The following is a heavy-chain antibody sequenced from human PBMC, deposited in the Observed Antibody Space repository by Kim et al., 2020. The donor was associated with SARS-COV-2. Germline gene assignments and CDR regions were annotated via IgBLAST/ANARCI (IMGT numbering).Heavy chain of an antibody. Sequence: GGSLRLSCAASGFTFSSYWMHWVRQAPGKGLVWVSRINSDGSSTSYADSVKGRFTISRDNAKNTLYLQMNSLRAEDTAVYYCARGGVPGGYYYYGMDVWGQGTTVTVSS. CDR1: GFTFSSYW. CDR3: ARGGVPGGYYYYGMDV. J-gene: IGHJ6*02. V-gene: IGHV3-74*01. CDR2: INSDGSST. D-gene: IGHD3-16*01.